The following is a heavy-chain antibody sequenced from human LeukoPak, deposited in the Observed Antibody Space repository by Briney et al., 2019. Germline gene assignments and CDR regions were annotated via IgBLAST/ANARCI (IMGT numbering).Heavy chain of an antibody. J-gene: IGHJ4*02. V-gene: IGHV3-48*02. CDR2: ISSTTTTI. CDR1: GFTFSSYS. Sequence: GGSLRLSCAASGFTFSSYSMNWVRQAPGKGLEWLSYISSTTTTIYCADSVKGRFTISRDNAKNSLYLQMNSLRDEDTAVYYCARVDYGDYGGQGTLVTVSS. CDR3: ARVDYGDY. D-gene: IGHD4-17*01.